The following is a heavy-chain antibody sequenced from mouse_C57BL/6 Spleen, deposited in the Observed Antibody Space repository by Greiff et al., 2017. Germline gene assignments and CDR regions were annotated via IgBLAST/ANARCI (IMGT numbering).Heavy chain of an antibody. D-gene: IGHD2-1*01. CDR1: GYSFTGYY. Sequence: VQLQQSGPELVKPGASVKISCKASGYSFTGYYMNWVKQSPEKSLEWIGEINPSTGGTTYNQKFKAKATLTVDKSSSTTYVQLTILTSEDSAVYYCARFGNYVLDYWGQGTTLTVSS. J-gene: IGHJ2*01. CDR3: ARFGNYVLDY. V-gene: IGHV1-42*01. CDR2: INPSTGGT.